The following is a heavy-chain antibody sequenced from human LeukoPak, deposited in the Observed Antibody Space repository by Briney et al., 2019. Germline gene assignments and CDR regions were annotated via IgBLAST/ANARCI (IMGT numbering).Heavy chain of an antibody. D-gene: IGHD2-2*01. Sequence: ASVKVSCKASGYTFTSYGISWVRQAPGQGLEWMGWTSAYNGNTNYAQKLQGRVTMTTDTSTSTAYMELRSLRSDDTAVYYCARDLLISTSLPRFDPWGQGTLVTVSS. V-gene: IGHV1-18*01. J-gene: IGHJ5*02. CDR2: TSAYNGNT. CDR3: ARDLLISTSLPRFDP. CDR1: GYTFTSYG.